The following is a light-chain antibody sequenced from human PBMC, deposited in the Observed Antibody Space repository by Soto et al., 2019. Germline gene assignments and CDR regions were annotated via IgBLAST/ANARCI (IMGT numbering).Light chain of an antibody. Sequence: VVLTQSPGTLSLSPGERATLSCRATQRISANYIAWYQLKPGQAPRLLIHGSLTRAAGIPDRFSGSGSGADFTLTIARVEPEDFAVYFCHQYGDSPYSFGQGIKLDIK. V-gene: IGKV3-20*01. CDR1: QRISANY. J-gene: IGKJ2*01. CDR2: GSL. CDR3: HQYGDSPYS.